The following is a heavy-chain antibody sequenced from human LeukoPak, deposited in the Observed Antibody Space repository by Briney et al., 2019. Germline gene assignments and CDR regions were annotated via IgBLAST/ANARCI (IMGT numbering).Heavy chain of an antibody. CDR3: ARGVYYDILTGYSDDAFDI. V-gene: IGHV3-48*03. Sequence: PGGSLRLSCAASGFTFSSYEMNWVRQAPGKGLEWVSYISSSGSTIYYADSVKGRFTISRDNAKNSLYLQMNSLRAEDTAVYYCARGVYYDILTGYSDDAFDIWGQGTIVTVSS. CDR1: GFTFSSYE. D-gene: IGHD3-9*01. J-gene: IGHJ3*02. CDR2: ISSSGSTI.